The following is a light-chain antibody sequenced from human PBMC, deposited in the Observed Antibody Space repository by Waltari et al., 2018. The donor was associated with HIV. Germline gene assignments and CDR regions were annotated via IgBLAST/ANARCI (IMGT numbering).Light chain of an antibody. CDR2: ENK. J-gene: IGLJ3*02. Sequence: NFILTQPHSVSESPGKTVTISCTRSSGNIARAPVMWYQLRPGNSPTNVIYENKQRRAGVPDRFSGSIDTSTNSASLTISGLMTEDEADYYCLSYDGINQVLGGGTKLTVL. CDR1: SGNIARAP. CDR3: LSYDGINQV. V-gene: IGLV6-57*01.